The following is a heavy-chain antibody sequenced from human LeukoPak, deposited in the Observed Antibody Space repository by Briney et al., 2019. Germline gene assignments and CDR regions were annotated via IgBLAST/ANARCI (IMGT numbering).Heavy chain of an antibody. J-gene: IGHJ6*03. Sequence: GESLKISCKGSGYSFTSYWIGWVRQMPGKGLEWMGIIYPGDSDTRYSPSFQGQVTISADKSISTAYLQWSSLKASDTAMYYCARSPGPYCSSTSCYTYYYYYMDVWGKGTTVTVSS. D-gene: IGHD2-2*02. CDR3: ARSPGPYCSSTSCYTYYYYYMDV. CDR2: IYPGDSDT. V-gene: IGHV5-51*01. CDR1: GYSFTSYW.